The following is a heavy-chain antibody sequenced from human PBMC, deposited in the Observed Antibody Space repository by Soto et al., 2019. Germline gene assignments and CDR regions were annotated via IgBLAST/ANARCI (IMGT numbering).Heavy chain of an antibody. D-gene: IGHD6-19*01. CDR2: FDPKDGKT. CDR3: ATASWLVLYY. J-gene: IGHJ4*02. V-gene: IGHV1-24*01. Sequence: GTSVKLSCEACGGSFRSYAISWVRQAPGKGLEWMGGFDPKDGKTIYAQKFQGRVTMTEDTSTDTAYMELSSLRSEDTAVYYCATASWLVLYYWGQGTLVTVSS. CDR1: GGSFRSYA.